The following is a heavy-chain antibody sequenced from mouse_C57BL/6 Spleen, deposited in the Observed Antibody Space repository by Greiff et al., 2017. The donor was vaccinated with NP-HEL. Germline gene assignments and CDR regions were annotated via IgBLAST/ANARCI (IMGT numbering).Heavy chain of an antibody. J-gene: IGHJ2*01. CDR1: GFTFSSYA. Sequence: EVQGVESGGGLVKPGGSLKLSCAASGFTFSSYAMSWVRQTPEKRLEWVATISDGGSYTYYPDNVKGRFTISRDNAKNNLYLQMSHLKSEDTAMYYCARDRRGPYFDYWGQGTTLTVSS. V-gene: IGHV5-4*01. CDR2: ISDGGSYT. CDR3: ARDRRGPYFDY.